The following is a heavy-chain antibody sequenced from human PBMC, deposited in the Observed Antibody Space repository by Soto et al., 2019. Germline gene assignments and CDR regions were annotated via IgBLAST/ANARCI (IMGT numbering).Heavy chain of an antibody. CDR3: ARLVTGTQYYFDF. D-gene: IGHD1-1*01. J-gene: IGHJ4*02. CDR1: GYSISTGYY. CDR2: VYRSGAA. V-gene: IGHV4-38-2*02. Sequence: PSETLSLTCTVSGYSISTGYYWAWVRQSPGKGLEWIGSVYRSGAAYYSPTLKSRVTISVDTSKNQFSLHLRSVTVADTAVYSCARLVTGTQYYFDFWGQGSLVTVSS.